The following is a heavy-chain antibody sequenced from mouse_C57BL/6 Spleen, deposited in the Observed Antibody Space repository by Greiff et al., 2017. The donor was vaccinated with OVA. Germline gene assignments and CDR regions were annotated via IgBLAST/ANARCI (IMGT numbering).Heavy chain of an antibody. V-gene: IGHV1-85*01. CDR3: ARATVEDFEG. CDR2: IYPGGGST. J-gene: IGHJ1*03. Sequence: QVQLQQSGPELVKPGASVKLSCKASGYTFTSYDINWVKQRPGQGLEWIGWIYPGGGSTKYNEKFKGKATLTVDTSSSTAYMERHSLTSEDSAVYVCARATVEDFEGWGTGTTVTVSS. CDR1: GYTFTSYD. D-gene: IGHD1-1*01.